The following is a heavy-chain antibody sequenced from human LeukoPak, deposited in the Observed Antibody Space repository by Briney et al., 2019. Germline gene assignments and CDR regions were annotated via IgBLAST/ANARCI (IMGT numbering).Heavy chain of an antibody. J-gene: IGHJ3*02. CDR1: GGSISDGHYY. CDR2: VHSSGNT. V-gene: IGHV4-39*07. CDR3: ARGPFAFDI. Sequence: SETLSLTCTVSGGSISDGHYYWSWIRQPPGKGLEWIGSVHSSGNTYDNPSLHSRVTISIDTSKRQFSLKLRSVTAADTAVYYCARGPFAFDIWGQGTMVTVSS.